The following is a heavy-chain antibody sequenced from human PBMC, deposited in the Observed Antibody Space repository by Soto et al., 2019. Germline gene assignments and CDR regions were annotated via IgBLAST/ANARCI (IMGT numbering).Heavy chain of an antibody. V-gene: IGHV1-69*02. J-gene: IGHJ4*02. D-gene: IGHD3-22*01. CDR1: GGTFSSYT. Sequence: QVQLVQSGAEVKKPGSSMKVSCKASGGTFSSYTISWVRQAPGQGLEWMGRIIPILGIANYAQKFQGRVTITADKSTSTAYMELSSLRSEDTAVYYCARQPYDSSGYYFDYWGQGTLVTVSS. CDR2: IIPILGIA. CDR3: ARQPYDSSGYYFDY.